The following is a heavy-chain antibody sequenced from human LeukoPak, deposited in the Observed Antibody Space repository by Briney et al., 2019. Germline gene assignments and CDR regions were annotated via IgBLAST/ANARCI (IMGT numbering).Heavy chain of an antibody. CDR3: ASNSLRLIAGQGPEVDY. V-gene: IGHV1-69*01. Sequence: SSVKVSCKASGGTFSSYAISWVRQAPGQGLEWMGGITPIFGTANYAQKFQGRVTITADESTSTAYMELSSLRSEDTAVYYCASNSLRLIAGQGPEVDYWGQGTLVTVSS. CDR1: GGTFSSYA. CDR2: ITPIFGTA. J-gene: IGHJ4*02. D-gene: IGHD6-13*01.